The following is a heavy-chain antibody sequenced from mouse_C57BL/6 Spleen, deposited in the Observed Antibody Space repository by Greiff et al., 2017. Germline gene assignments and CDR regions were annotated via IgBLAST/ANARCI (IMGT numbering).Heavy chain of an antibody. J-gene: IGHJ3*01. CDR2: ISSGSSTI. Sequence: VQLKESGGGLVKPGGSLKLSCAASGFTFSDYGMHWVRQAPEKGLEWVAYISSGSSTIYYADTVKGRFTISRDNAKNTLFLQMTSLRSEDTAMYYCARTDGYPFAYWGQGTLVTVSA. CDR1: GFTFSDYG. CDR3: ARTDGYPFAY. V-gene: IGHV5-17*01. D-gene: IGHD2-3*01.